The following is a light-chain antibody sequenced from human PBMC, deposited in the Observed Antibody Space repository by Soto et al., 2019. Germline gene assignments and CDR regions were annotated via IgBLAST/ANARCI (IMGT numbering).Light chain of an antibody. Sequence: DIQMTQSPSSVSASVGDRVIITCRASQDIDTYLAWYQLKPGKAPNLLIYAASNLQDEVPSRFSGSGSGTDFTLSISSLQREDFATYYCQQAKGFPLTFGGGTKVESK. CDR3: QQAKGFPLT. CDR2: AAS. CDR1: QDIDTY. J-gene: IGKJ4*01. V-gene: IGKV1-12*01.